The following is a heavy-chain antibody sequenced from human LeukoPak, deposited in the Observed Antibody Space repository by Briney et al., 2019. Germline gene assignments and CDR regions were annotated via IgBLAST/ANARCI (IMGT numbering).Heavy chain of an antibody. J-gene: IGHJ5*02. D-gene: IGHD3-10*01. CDR3: ATTLVTMVRGAPLLNWFDP. V-gene: IGHV4-38-2*02. CDR1: GSSISSGYY. Sequence: SETLSLTCTVSGSSISSGYYWGWIRQPPGKGLEWIGSIYYSGSTYYNPSLKSRVTISVDTSKNQFSLKLSSVTAADTAVYYCATTLVTMVRGAPLLNWFDPWGQGTLVTVSS. CDR2: IYYSGST.